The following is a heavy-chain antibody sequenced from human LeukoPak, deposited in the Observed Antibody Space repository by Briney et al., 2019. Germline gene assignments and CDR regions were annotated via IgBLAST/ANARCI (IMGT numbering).Heavy chain of an antibody. CDR3: ARVMVAVVGYAFDI. D-gene: IGHD6-19*01. J-gene: IGHJ3*02. CDR1: GFTFSNHA. CDR2: ISGSGASA. V-gene: IGHV3-23*01. Sequence: PGGSLRLSCEGTGFTFSNHAMSWVRQAPGKGLEWISVISGSGASAYYADSVRGRFTISRDNSKNTLILQMSSLRAEDTAVYYCARVMVAVVGYAFDIWGPGTMVTVSS.